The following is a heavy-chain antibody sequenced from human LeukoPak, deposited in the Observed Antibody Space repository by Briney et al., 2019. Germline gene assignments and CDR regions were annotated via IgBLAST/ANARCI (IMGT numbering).Heavy chain of an antibody. Sequence: PSETLSLTCTVSGGSISSGDYYWSWIRQPPGKGLEWIGYIYYSGSTYYNPSLQNQLTISVYHSQNQFFLKLSSVTDADTAVYYCARYVLRFLEWSNNWFDPWGQGTLVTVSS. J-gene: IGHJ5*02. D-gene: IGHD3-3*01. CDR3: ARYVLRFLEWSNNWFDP. CDR2: IYYSGST. CDR1: GGSISSGDYY. V-gene: IGHV4-30-4*08.